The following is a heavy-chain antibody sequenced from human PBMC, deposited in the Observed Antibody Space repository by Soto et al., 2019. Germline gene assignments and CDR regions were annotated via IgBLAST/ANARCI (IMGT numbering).Heavy chain of an antibody. V-gene: IGHV3-48*04. D-gene: IGHD1-26*01. CDR2: ISSSSSTI. J-gene: IGHJ6*03. CDR1: GFTFSSYS. Sequence: GGSLRLSCAASGFTFSSYSMNWVRQAPGKGLEWVSYISSSSSTIYYADSVKGRFTISRDNAKNSLDLQMNSLRAEDTAVYYCARLETGGSYYYYYYYYMDVWGKGTTVTVSS. CDR3: ARLETGGSYYYYYYYYMDV.